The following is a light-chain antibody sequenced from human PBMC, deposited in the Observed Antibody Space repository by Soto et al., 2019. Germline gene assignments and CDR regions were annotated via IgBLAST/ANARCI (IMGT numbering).Light chain of an antibody. J-gene: IGKJ5*01. CDR3: PQSNDRPPA. V-gene: IGKV3D-15*01. CDR1: RSVNNF. Sequence: IVVTQPAGTLSLSPGERSPPSCLATRSVNNFVAWYQQKPGQAPSLLISDAYNRATGIPDRFSGSGSGTEFTITISSLQSEDFAVFYCPQSNDRPPAFGQRTQLDIK. CDR2: DAY.